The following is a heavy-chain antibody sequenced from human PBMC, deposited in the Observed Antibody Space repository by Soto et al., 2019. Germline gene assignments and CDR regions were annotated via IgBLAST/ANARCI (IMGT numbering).Heavy chain of an antibody. CDR1: GFAFSNYA. CDR2: ISHDGSDE. Sequence: QVQLFESGGGVVQPGRSLRLSCAASGFAFSNYAFHWVRQAPGRGLEWVAVISHDGSDEFYAGSVTGRFIVSRDNSKSTVSLHMNSLSGEDTSSYFCARSAGLLWFGESSLHGLDVWGQGTTVAVSS. CDR3: ARSAGLLWFGESSLHGLDV. J-gene: IGHJ6*01. D-gene: IGHD3-10*01. V-gene: IGHV3-30-3*01.